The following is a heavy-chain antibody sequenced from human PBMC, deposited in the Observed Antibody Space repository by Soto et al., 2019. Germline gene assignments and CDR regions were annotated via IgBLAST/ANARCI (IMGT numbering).Heavy chain of an antibody. Sequence: QVQLQESGPGLVKPSETQSLTCTVAGGCISSYYWSWIRQPPGNGLEWIGFIFYSGSTSYNPSLKSRVTISIDTSEYQFSLKLNSVTAADTAVYYCASMIGDPVLSFDSWGQGTLVAVSS. D-gene: IGHD3-10*02. CDR3: ASMIGDPVLSFDS. J-gene: IGHJ5*01. CDR2: IFYSGST. V-gene: IGHV4-59*01. CDR1: GGCISSYY.